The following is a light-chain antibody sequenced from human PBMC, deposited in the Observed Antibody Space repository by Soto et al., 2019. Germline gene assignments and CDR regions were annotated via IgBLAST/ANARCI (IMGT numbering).Light chain of an antibody. Sequence: EIVLTQSPATLSVSPGEGVTLSCRASQSVSSTLAWYQHRPGQAPRLLIYGASTRATGIPARFSGSGSGTEFTLTISSLQSEDFAVYYCQQYNNWPLSFGGGTKVDIK. CDR1: QSVSST. CDR3: QQYNNWPLS. J-gene: IGKJ4*01. CDR2: GAS. V-gene: IGKV3-15*01.